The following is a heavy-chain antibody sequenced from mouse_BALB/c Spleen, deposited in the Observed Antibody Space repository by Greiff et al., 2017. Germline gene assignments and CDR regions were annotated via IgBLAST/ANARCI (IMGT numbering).Heavy chain of an antibody. J-gene: IGHJ2*01. D-gene: IGHD1-1*01. CDR3: ARQGCSTTVVDY. Sequence: EVNVVESGGDLVKPGGSLKLSCAASGFTFSSYGMSWVRQTPDKRLEWVATISSGGSYTYYPDSVKGRFTISRDNAKNTLYLQMSSLKSEDTAMYYCARQGCSTTVVDYWGQGTTLTVSS. CDR1: GFTFSSYG. CDR2: ISSGGSYT. V-gene: IGHV5-6*01.